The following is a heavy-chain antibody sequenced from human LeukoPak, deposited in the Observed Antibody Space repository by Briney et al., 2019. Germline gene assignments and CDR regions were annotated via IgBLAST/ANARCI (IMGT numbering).Heavy chain of an antibody. CDR1: GGSISSSNYY. D-gene: IGHD5-18*01. J-gene: IGHJ6*03. Sequence: SETLSLTCTVSGGSISSSNYYWGWIRQPPGKGLEWIGYIYYSGSTNYNPSLKSRVTLSVDTSKNQFSLKLSSVTAADTAVYYCARGRRPPDTAMVYYYYYYMDVWGKGTTVTVSS. V-gene: IGHV4-61*05. CDR3: ARGRRPPDTAMVYYYYYYMDV. CDR2: IYYSGST.